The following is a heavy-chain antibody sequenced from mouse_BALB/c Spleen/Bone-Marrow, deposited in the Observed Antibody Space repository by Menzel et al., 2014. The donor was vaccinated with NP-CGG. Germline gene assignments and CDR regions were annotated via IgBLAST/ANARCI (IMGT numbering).Heavy chain of an antibody. CDR3: VLITPVVSDY. CDR1: GYTFTTYW. D-gene: IGHD1-1*01. V-gene: IGHV1-7*01. CDR2: INPSTGYT. J-gene: IGHJ2*01. Sequence: VQLVESGAELAKPGASVKMSCKASGYTFTTYWMHWVKQRPGQGLEWIGYINPSTGYTEYIQKFKDKATLTADKSSSTAYMQLNSLTSEDSSVYYCVLITPVVSDYWGQGTTLTVSP.